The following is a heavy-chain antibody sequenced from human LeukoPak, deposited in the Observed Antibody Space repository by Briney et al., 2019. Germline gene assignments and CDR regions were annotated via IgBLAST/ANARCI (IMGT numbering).Heavy chain of an antibody. V-gene: IGHV3-23*01. Sequence: GGSLRLSCAASGFTFSSYAMIWVRQAPGKGLEWVSAISGSGGSTYYADSVKGRFTISRDNSKNTLYLQMNSLRAEDTAVYYCAKRMVRGVIIRGYFDYWGQGTLVTVSS. D-gene: IGHD3-10*01. J-gene: IGHJ4*02. CDR3: AKRMVRGVIIRGYFDY. CDR2: ISGSGGST. CDR1: GFTFSSYA.